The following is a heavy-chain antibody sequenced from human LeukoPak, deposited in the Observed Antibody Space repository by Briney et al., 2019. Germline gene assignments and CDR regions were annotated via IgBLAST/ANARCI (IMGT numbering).Heavy chain of an antibody. CDR1: GFTFSSYA. V-gene: IGHV4-4*07. D-gene: IGHD1-26*01. J-gene: IGHJ3*02. CDR2: IYTSGST. Sequence: GSLRLSCAASGFTFSSYAMSWLRQPAGKGLEWFGCIYTSGSTNYNPSLKSRVTMSVDTSKNQFSLKLSSVTAADTAVYYCARERVGATTDAFDIWGQGTMVTVSS. CDR3: ARERVGATTDAFDI.